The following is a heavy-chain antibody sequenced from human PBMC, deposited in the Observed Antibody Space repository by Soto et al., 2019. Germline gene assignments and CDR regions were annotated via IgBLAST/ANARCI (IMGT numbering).Heavy chain of an antibody. J-gene: IGHJ4*02. D-gene: IGHD6-13*01. CDR2: INPNSGGT. V-gene: IGHV1-2*04. Sequence: ASVKVSCKASGYTFTGYYMHWVRQAPGQGLEWMGWINPNSGGTTYAQKFQGWVTMTRDTSISTAYMELSRLRSDDTAVYYCARRIAAAGTGAFDYWGQGTLVPVSS. CDR1: GYTFTGYY. CDR3: ARRIAAAGTGAFDY.